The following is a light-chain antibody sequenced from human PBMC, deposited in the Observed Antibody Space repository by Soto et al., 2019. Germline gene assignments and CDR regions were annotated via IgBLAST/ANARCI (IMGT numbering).Light chain of an antibody. J-gene: IGLJ2*01. CDR1: SSNIGSNY. CDR2: DSH. Sequence: QSVLTQPPSVSAAPGQNVTISCSASSSNIGSNYVSWYQQLPGAAPKLLIYDSHKRPSGIPDRFSGSKSGTSATLGITGLQTGDEANYYCGTWDGTLSASVVFGGGTKVTVL. CDR3: GTWDGTLSASVV. V-gene: IGLV1-51*01.